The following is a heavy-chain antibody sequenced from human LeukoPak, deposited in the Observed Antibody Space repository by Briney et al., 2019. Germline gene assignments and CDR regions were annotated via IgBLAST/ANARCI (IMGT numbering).Heavy chain of an antibody. D-gene: IGHD5-18*01. CDR1: GGSFSGYY. CDR2: INHSGST. V-gene: IGHV4-34*01. J-gene: IGHJ4*02. Sequence: SETLSLTCAVSGGSFSGYYWSWIRQPPGKGLEWIGEINHSGSTNYNPSLKSRVTISVDTSKNQFSLKLSSVTAADTAVYYCARARGYSYGYHYWGQGTLVTVSS. CDR3: ARARGYSYGYHY.